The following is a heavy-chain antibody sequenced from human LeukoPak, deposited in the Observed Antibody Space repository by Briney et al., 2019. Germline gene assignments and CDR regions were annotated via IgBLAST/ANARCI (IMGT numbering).Heavy chain of an antibody. CDR1: GGSISSYY. Sequence: SETLSLTCTVSGGSISSYYWSWLRQPPGKGLEWMGYIYYSGRTNYNPSLKSRVTISVDTSKNQFSLKLSSVTAADTAVYYCARGESRRYYGSGYWGQGTLVTVSS. J-gene: IGHJ4*02. CDR3: ARGESRRYYGSGY. D-gene: IGHD3-10*01. CDR2: IYYSGRT. V-gene: IGHV4-59*01.